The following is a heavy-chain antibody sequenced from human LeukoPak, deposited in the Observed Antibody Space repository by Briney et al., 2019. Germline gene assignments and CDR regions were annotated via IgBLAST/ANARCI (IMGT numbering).Heavy chain of an antibody. V-gene: IGHV4-59*01. CDR1: GGSISSYY. J-gene: IGHJ4*02. CDR3: ARTLFYYGSGSDYNQYFDY. Sequence: SETLSLTCTVSGGSISSYYWSWIRQPPGKGLEWIGYIYYSGSTSYNPSLMSRVTISVDTSKNQFSLMLSSVTAADTAVYSCARTLFYYGSGSDYNQYFDYWGQGTLVTVSS. CDR2: IYYSGST. D-gene: IGHD3-10*01.